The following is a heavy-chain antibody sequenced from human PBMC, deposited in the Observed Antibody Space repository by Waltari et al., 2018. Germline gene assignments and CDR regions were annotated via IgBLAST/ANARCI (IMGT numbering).Heavy chain of an antibody. CDR3: STYTDVTFGDH. J-gene: IGHJ4*02. CDR2: MRADGDYT. CDR1: GFTFRSSW. Sequence: EVQLVESGGGLVQPGGSLRLSCAVSGFTFRSSWMLWVRQAPGKGLVWVSRMRADGDYTSYADSVKGRFTISRDNAKSTLYLQMNSLTAEDTAIYYCSTYTDVTFGDHWGQGALVTVSS. V-gene: IGHV3-74*01. D-gene: IGHD3-10*01.